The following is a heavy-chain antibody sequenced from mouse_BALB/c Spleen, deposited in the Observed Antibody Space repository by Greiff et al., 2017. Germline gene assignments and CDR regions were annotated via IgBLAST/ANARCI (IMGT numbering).Heavy chain of an antibody. CDR1: GFTFSSYT. J-gene: IGHJ4*01. V-gene: IGHV5-6-4*01. CDR2: ISSGGSYT. D-gene: IGHD1-1*01. Sequence: EVKVVESGGGLVKPGGSLKLSCAASGFTFSSYTMSWVRQTPEKRLEWVATISSGGSYTYYPDSVKGRFTISRDNAKNTLYLQMSSLKSEDTAMYYCTRERTGGSSPYYAMDYWGQGTSVTVSS. CDR3: TRERTGGSSPYYAMDY.